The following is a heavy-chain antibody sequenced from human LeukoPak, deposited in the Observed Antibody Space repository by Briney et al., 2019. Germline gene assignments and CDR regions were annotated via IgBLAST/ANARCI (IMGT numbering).Heavy chain of an antibody. Sequence: ASVKVSCKASGYTLTTYGISWLRQAPGQGLEWMGWISTYNGDTNYAQKFQGRVTLTTDTSTSTVYMELRSLRSDDTAVYYCEGIAAAGTGYWGQGTLVTVSS. J-gene: IGHJ4*02. CDR3: EGIAAAGTGY. CDR2: ISTYNGDT. CDR1: GYTLTTYG. D-gene: IGHD6-13*01. V-gene: IGHV1-18*01.